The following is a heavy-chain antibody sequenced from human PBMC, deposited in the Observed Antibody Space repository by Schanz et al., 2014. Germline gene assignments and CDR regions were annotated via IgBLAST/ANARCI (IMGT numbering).Heavy chain of an antibody. V-gene: IGHV3-30*02. Sequence: QLVESGGGLVKPGGSLRLSCAASGFSFSGYGMHWVRQAPGKGLEWVAYIRFDASAKYYGDSVKGRFTISRDNAKNTLYLQMNSLRAEDTAVYYCARPLGPNYYYYGLDVWGQGTTVTVSS. CDR2: IRFDASAK. CDR1: GFSFSGYG. J-gene: IGHJ6*02. CDR3: ARPLGPNYYYYGLDV.